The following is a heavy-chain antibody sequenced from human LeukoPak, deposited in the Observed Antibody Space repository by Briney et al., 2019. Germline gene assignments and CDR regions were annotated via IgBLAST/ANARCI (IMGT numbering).Heavy chain of an antibody. CDR1: GGSISSYY. CDR3: ARESASGAVDY. Sequence: SETLSLTCTVSGGSISSYYWSWIRQPPGKGLEWIGYIYYSGSTNYNPSLKSRVTISVDTSKNQFSLKLSSVTAADTAVYYCARESASGAVDYWGQGTLVTVSS. V-gene: IGHV4-59*01. CDR2: IYYSGST. J-gene: IGHJ4*02. D-gene: IGHD2-15*01.